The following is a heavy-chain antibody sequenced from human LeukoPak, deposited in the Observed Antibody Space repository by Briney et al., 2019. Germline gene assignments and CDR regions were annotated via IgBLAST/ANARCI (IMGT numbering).Heavy chain of an antibody. CDR1: GGSISSGSYY. V-gene: IGHV4-61*02. CDR3: ARSKGIAARN. J-gene: IGHJ4*02. D-gene: IGHD6-6*01. CDR2: IYTSGST. Sequence: PSQTLSLTCTVSGGSISSGSYYWSWIRQPAGKGLEWIGRIYTSGSTNHNPPLKSRVTISVDTSKNQFSLKLSSVTAADTAVYYCARSKGIAARNWGQGTLVTVSS.